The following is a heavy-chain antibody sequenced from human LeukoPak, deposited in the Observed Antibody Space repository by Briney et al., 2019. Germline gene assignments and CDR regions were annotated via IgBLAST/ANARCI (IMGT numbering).Heavy chain of an antibody. CDR1: GFTFSSCS. D-gene: IGHD3-3*01. CDR2: ISSSSSYI. Sequence: GGSLRLSCAASGFTFSSCSVNWVRQAPGKGLEWVSSISSSSSYIYYADSVKGRFTISRDNAKNSLYLQMNSLRAEDTAVYYCARKGITIFGVVPKTHYYYYGMDVWGQGTTVTVSS. CDR3: ARKGITIFGVVPKTHYYYYGMDV. J-gene: IGHJ6*02. V-gene: IGHV3-21*01.